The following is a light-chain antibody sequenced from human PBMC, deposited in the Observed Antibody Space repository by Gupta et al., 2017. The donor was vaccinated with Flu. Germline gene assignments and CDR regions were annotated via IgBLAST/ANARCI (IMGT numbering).Light chain of an antibody. CDR3: QQHDDLPRGT. CDR2: DAS. V-gene: IGKV1-33*01. J-gene: IGKJ4*01. Sequence: DIRMTQSPSSLSASVGDRVTITCQPSQAISTNLHWYQQKPGRAPTLLIYDASKWQKGVPSRLSGSGYGTDVTFTSSSRQLEDFATYYCQQHDDLPRGTFGGGTMVEIK. CDR1: QAISTN.